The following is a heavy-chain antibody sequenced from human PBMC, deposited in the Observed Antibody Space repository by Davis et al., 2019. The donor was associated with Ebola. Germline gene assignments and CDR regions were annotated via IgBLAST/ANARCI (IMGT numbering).Heavy chain of an antibody. D-gene: IGHD6-19*01. CDR3: AREEDSIAVAGTSPNWFDP. CDR1: GYTFTYRY. J-gene: IGHJ5*02. CDR2: IIPILGIA. V-gene: IGHV1-69*04. Sequence: AASVKVSCKASGYTFTYRYLHWVRQAPGQGLEWMGRIIPILGIANYAQKFQGRVTITADKSTSTAYMELSSLRSEDTAVYYCAREEDSIAVAGTSPNWFDPWGQGTLVTVSS.